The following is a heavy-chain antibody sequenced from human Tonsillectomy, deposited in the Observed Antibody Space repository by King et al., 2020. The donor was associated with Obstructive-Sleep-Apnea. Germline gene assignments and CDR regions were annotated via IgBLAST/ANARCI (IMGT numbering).Heavy chain of an antibody. Sequence: VQLVESGGGLVQPGGSLRLSCAASGFTFSSYWMSWVRQAPGKGLEGVANIKQDGSEKYYVDSVKGRFTISRDTAKNSLYLQMNSLRAEDTAVYYCARVGCSSTGCYLTESFDYWGQGTLVTVSS. CDR1: GFTFSSYW. V-gene: IGHV3-7*03. J-gene: IGHJ4*02. CDR3: ARVGCSSTGCYLTESFDY. CDR2: IKQDGSEK. D-gene: IGHD2-2*01.